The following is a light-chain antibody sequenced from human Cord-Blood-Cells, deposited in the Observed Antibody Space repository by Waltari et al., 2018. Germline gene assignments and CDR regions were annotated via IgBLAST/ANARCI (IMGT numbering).Light chain of an antibody. J-gene: IGLJ3*02. Sequence: QSALTQPASVSGSPGQSIPISCTGTSSDVGGSTYVPWYQPHPGKAPKLMIYDVSNRPSGVSNRFSGSKSGNTASLTISGLQAEDEADYYCSSYTSSSTWVFGGGTKLTVL. CDR1: SSDVGGSTY. CDR3: SSYTSSSTWV. CDR2: DVS. V-gene: IGLV2-14*01.